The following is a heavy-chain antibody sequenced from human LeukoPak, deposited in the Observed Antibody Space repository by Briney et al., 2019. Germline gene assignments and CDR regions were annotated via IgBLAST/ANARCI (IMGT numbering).Heavy chain of an antibody. CDR3: ARDLCSTTSCFDY. J-gene: IGHJ4*02. D-gene: IGHD2-2*01. Sequence: PGGSLRLSCATSGFIFSSYGIHWVCQAPGKGLEWVAWHFASNKYYAESVRGRFTMSRDNSKSTLYLQMDSLRVEDTAVYYCARDLCSTTSCFDYWGQGTLVSVSS. V-gene: IGHV3-33*01. CDR2: WHFASNK. CDR1: GFIFSSYG.